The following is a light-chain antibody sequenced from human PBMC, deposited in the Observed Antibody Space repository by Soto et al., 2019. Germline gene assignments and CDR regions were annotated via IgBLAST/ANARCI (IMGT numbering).Light chain of an antibody. J-gene: IGKJ1*01. V-gene: IGKV3-20*01. CDR3: QQYGSSPPWT. Sequence: EIVLTQSPGTLSLSPGERATLSCRASESISNSYLAWYQQKPGQAPRVLIYGASSRATGIPDRFSGSGSGTDFTLTISRLEPEDFAVYYCQQYGSSPPWTFGQGTKVDI. CDR2: GAS. CDR1: ESISNSY.